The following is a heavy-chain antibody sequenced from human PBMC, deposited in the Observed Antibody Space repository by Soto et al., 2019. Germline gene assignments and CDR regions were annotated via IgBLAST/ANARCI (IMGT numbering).Heavy chain of an antibody. Sequence: PGGSLRLSCAASGFTFSSYAMHWVRQAPGKGLEWVAVISYDGSNKYYADSVKGRFTISRDNSKNTLYLQMNSLRAEDTAVYYCARGGGGYCSSTSCYRPQFDYWGQRTLVTVSS. V-gene: IGHV3-30-3*01. CDR2: ISYDGSNK. D-gene: IGHD2-2*01. CDR1: GFTFSSYA. CDR3: ARGGGGYCSSTSCYRPQFDY. J-gene: IGHJ4*02.